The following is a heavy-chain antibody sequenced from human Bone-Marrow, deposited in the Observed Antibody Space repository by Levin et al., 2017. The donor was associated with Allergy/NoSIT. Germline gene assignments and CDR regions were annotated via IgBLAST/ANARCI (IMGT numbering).Heavy chain of an antibody. D-gene: IGHD1-26*01. V-gene: IGHV4-4*02. J-gene: IGHJ3*02. CDR2: IFHTGSI. CDR1: GEPISRRYW. CDR3: ASARIEGASDAFDI. Sequence: LSLTCDVSGEPISRRYWWHWVRQSPGKGLEWIGEIFHTGSISSNPSLKSRVVISLDKSKNQFSLTLTSLTPGDTAMYYCASARIEGASDAFDIWGQGTLVTVSS.